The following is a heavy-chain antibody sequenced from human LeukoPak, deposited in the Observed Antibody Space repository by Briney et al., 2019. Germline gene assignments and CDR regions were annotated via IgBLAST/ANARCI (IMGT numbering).Heavy chain of an antibody. D-gene: IGHD3-10*01. CDR2: ISGSGGSR. J-gene: IGHJ4*02. CDR3: AKSRGFGESANDY. CDR1: GFTFSSYA. Sequence: GASLRLSCAASGFTFSSYAMSWVRQAPGKGLGWVSAISGSGGSRYYADSVKGRFTISRDNSKNTLYLQMNSLRAEDTAVYYCAKSRGFGESANDYWGQGTLVTVSS. V-gene: IGHV3-23*01.